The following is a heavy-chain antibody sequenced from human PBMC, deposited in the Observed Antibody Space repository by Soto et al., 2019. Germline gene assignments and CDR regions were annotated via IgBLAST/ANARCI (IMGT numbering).Heavy chain of an antibody. CDR3: ARGKFTIFGMVINSGFNP. V-gene: IGHV4-30-4*01. CDR2: IYQSGRT. D-gene: IGHD3-3*01. Sequence: SETLSLTCTVSGDSITSGDYYWSWIRQPPGKGLEWIGYIYQSGRTSYNSSLKSRISISVDMSRNQFSLKLSSVTAADTAVYYCARGKFTIFGMVINSGFNPWGQGTLVTVSS. J-gene: IGHJ5*02. CDR1: GDSITSGDYY.